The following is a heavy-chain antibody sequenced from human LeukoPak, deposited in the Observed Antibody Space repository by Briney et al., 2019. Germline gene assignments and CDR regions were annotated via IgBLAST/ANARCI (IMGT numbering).Heavy chain of an antibody. CDR3: ARIMQEAFDI. V-gene: IGHV2-70*04. CDR1: GFSLNTHGMR. Sequence: SGPALVKPTQSLTLTCTSSGFSLNTHGMRVSWIRQPPGKALEWLARIDWDDDKFYTTPLKTRLTISKDTSKNQVVLTMTNMDPVDTATYYCARIMQEAFDIWGQGTMVTVSS. J-gene: IGHJ3*02. CDR2: IDWDDDK.